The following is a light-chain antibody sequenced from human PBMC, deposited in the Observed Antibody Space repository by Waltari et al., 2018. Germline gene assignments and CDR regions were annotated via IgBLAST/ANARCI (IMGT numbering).Light chain of an antibody. J-gene: IGKJ1*01. V-gene: IGKV3-20*01. CDR2: GAS. CDR3: QHYVRLPET. CDR1: QSVSRT. Sequence: IVLTPSPGTLSLSPGEIATLSCRASQSVSRTLAWYQQKPGQAPKLLIYGASIRATGIPDRFTGSGAGTDFSITISSLEPEYFAIYFCQHYVRLPETFGQGTKVEIK.